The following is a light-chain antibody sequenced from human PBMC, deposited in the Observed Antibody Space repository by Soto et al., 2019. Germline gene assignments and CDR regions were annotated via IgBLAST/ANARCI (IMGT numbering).Light chain of an antibody. V-gene: IGKV3-20*01. CDR3: QQYGTLPWT. CDR2: GAS. Sequence: EIVLTQSPGTLSLSPGERATLSCRASQSVSSSYLAWYQQKPDQAPRLLIYGASSRATGIPARFSGSGSGTDFTLTISRREPADFAVYYCQQYGTLPWTFGQGTKVDIK. CDR1: QSVSSSY. J-gene: IGKJ1*01.